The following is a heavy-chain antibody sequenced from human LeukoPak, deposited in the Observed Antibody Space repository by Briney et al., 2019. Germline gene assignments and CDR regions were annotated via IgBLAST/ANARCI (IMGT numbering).Heavy chain of an antibody. V-gene: IGHV3-30-3*01. Sequence: GRSLRLSCAASGFTFSAYAMHWVRQAPGRGLEWVAVISYDGSNIYYADSVRGRFTISRDNSKSTLYLQMNSLRAEDTAIYSCARSYDSSGYYSFDYWGQGTLVTVSA. CDR2: ISYDGSNI. D-gene: IGHD3-22*01. CDR3: ARSYDSSGYYSFDY. J-gene: IGHJ4*02. CDR1: GFTFSAYA.